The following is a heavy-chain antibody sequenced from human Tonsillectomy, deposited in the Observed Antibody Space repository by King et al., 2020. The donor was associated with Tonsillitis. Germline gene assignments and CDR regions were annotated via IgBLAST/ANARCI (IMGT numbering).Heavy chain of an antibody. Sequence: QLVQSGAEVKKPGASVKVSCKASGYTFTGYYMHWVRQAPGQGLEWMGWINPNSGGTNYAQKFQGRVTMTRDTAISTAYMELSGLRSDDTAVYYCARDNLAYYYYGMDVWGQGTPVTVSS. CDR3: ARDNLAYYYYGMDV. CDR2: INPNSGGT. J-gene: IGHJ6*02. CDR1: GYTFTGYY. V-gene: IGHV1-2*02.